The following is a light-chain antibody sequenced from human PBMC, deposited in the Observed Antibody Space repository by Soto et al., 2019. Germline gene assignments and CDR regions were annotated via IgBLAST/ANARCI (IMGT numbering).Light chain of an antibody. V-gene: IGLV2-8*01. CDR3: SSYAGSNNLV. Sequence: QSVLTQPPSASGSPGQPVTISCTGTSSDVGGYNYVSWYQQHPGTAPKLMIYEVNKRPSGVPDRFSGSKSDNTASLTVSGLQADDEADYYCSSYAGSNNLVFGGGTKLTVL. CDR1: SSDVGGYNY. CDR2: EVN. J-gene: IGLJ2*01.